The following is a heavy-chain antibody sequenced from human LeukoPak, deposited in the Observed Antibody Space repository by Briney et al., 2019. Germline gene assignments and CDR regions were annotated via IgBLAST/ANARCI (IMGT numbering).Heavy chain of an antibody. CDR3: ARGYCSGGSCIAFDP. D-gene: IGHD2-15*01. CDR2: IYPGDSDP. CDR1: GYSFTSYW. Sequence: GESLKISCKGSGYSFTSYWIGWVRQMPGKGLEWMGIIYPGDSDPRYSPSFQGQVTISADKSISTAYLQWSSLKASDTAMYYCARGYCSGGSCIAFDPWGQGTLVTVSS. V-gene: IGHV5-51*01. J-gene: IGHJ5*02.